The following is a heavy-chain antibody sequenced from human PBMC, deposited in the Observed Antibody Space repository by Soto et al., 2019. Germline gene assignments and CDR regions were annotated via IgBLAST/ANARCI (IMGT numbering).Heavy chain of an antibody. CDR3: ARGGLAESWFDP. Sequence: QVQLQESGPGLVKPSGTLSLTCAVSSDSINSNYWWSWVRQSPGKGLEWIGEIYRSGSTNYNLSLKSRVTISIDNAKNQFSRKLSSVTAADTAVYYCARGGLAESWFDPWGQGALVTLSS. V-gene: IGHV4-4*02. D-gene: IGHD2-21*01. J-gene: IGHJ5*02. CDR2: IYRSGST. CDR1: SDSINSNYW.